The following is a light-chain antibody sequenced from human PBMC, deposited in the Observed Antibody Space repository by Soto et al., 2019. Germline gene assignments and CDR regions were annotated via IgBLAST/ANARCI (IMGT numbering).Light chain of an antibody. CDR1: NSNIGAGYD. CDR3: QPYDIGLTCFYL. CDR2: NSN. V-gene: IGLV1-40*01. J-gene: IGLJ1*01. Sequence: QSVLTQPPSVSGAPGQSVTISCTGSNSNIGAGYDVHWYQQIPGKAPKLLVYNSNSRPSGIPDRFSGSKSGASASLAITGLQAEAEADYSSQPYDIGLTCFYLSGTGTKVTV.